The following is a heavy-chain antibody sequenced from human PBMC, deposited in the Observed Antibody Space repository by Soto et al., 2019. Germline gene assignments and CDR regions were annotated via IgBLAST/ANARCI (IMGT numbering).Heavy chain of an antibody. V-gene: IGHV4-59*01. CDR1: GGSISSYY. Sequence: PSENLSLTCTVSGGSISSYYWSWIRQPPGTGLEWIGYIYYSGSTNYNPSLKSRVTISVDTSKNRFSLKLSSVTAADTAVYYCAREGSHSATRPYIGAFDIWGQGTMVTVSS. D-gene: IGHD1-26*01. CDR3: AREGSHSATRPYIGAFDI. J-gene: IGHJ3*02. CDR2: IYYSGST.